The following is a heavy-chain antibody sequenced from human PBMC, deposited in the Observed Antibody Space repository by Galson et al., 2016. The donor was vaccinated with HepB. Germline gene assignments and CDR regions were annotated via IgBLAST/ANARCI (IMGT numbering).Heavy chain of an antibody. V-gene: IGHV3-7*03. CDR2: IKPDGSEK. CDR1: GFNFRSYW. J-gene: IGHJ4*02. CDR3: AGGYFWFGEGLSDY. D-gene: IGHD3-10*01. Sequence: SLRLSCAVSGFNFRSYWMRWVRQAPGKGLEWVANIKPDGSEKYYVDAVKGRFSISRDNTQKSLYLQMNSLRAEDTAVYYCAGGYFWFGEGLSDYWGQGTLVTVSS.